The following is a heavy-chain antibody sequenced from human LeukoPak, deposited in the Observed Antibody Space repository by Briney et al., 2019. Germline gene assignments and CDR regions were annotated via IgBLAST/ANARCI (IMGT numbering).Heavy chain of an antibody. CDR3: ARGGSQLDYYDSSGYPLDY. CDR1: GGSISSGGYS. J-gene: IGHJ4*02. Sequence: SETLSLTCAVSGGSISSGGYSWSCIRQPPGKGLEWIGYIYHSGSTYYNPSLKSLVTISVDRSKNQPSLKLSSVTAADPAVYYCARGGSQLDYYDSSGYPLDYWGQGTLVTVSS. CDR2: IYHSGST. D-gene: IGHD3-22*01. V-gene: IGHV4-30-2*01.